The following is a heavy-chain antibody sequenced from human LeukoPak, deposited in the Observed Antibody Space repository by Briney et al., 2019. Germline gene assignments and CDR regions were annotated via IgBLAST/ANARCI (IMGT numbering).Heavy chain of an antibody. CDR3: AKGGGNWGGLGY. V-gene: IGHV3-30*18. CDR1: GFTFSSYG. Sequence: GGSLRLSCAASGFTFSSYGMHWVRQAPGKGLEWVAVISYDGSNKYYADSVKGRFTISRDNSKNTLYLQMNSLRAEDTAVYYCAKGGGNWGGLGYWGQGTLVTVSS. J-gene: IGHJ1*01. CDR2: ISYDGSNK. D-gene: IGHD7-27*01.